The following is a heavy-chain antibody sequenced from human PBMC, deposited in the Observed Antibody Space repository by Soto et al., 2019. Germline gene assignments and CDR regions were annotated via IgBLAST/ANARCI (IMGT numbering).Heavy chain of an antibody. D-gene: IGHD3-10*01. CDR1: GYTFTNYY. V-gene: IGHV1-46*03. J-gene: IGHJ5*02. CDR2: INPSGGST. CDR3: ATLGAGSAVA. Sequence: QVQLVQSGAEVKKPGASVKVSCKASGYTFTNYYMHWVRQAPGQGLEWMGIINPSGGSTEYAQKFQGRVTMNRDTSTITFYMELTRLRSEDTTMYYCATLGAGSAVAWGQGTLVTVSS.